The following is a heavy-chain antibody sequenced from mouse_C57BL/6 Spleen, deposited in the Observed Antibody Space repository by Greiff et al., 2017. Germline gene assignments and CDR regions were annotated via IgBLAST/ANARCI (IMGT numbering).Heavy chain of an antibody. D-gene: IGHD2-1*01. J-gene: IGHJ4*01. Sequence: VQLVESGPGLVQPSQCLSISCTASGFSLTSYGVHWVRQSPGKGLEWLGVIWSGGSTDYNAAFISRLSISKDNSKSQVFFKMNSLQADDTAIYSCARKDGNYAMDYWGQGTSVTVSS. CDR1: GFSLTSYG. V-gene: IGHV2-2*01. CDR3: ARKDGNYAMDY. CDR2: IWSGGST.